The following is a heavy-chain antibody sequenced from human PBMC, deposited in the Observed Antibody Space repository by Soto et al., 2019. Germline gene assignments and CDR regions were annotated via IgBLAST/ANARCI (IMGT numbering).Heavy chain of an antibody. CDR2: ISWDGGST. V-gene: IGHV3-43*01. Sequence: PGGSLRLSCAASGFTFDDYTMHWVRQAPGKGLEWVSLISWDGGSTYYADSVKGRFTISRDNSKNSLYLQMNSLRTEDTALYYCVRAGITIFGVVIDYYYYVMDVWGQGTTVTVSS. CDR1: GFTFDDYT. CDR3: VRAGITIFGVVIDYYYYVMDV. D-gene: IGHD3-3*01. J-gene: IGHJ6*02.